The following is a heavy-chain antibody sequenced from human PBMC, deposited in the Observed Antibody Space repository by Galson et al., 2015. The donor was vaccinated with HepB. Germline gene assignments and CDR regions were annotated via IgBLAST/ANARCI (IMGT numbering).Heavy chain of an antibody. CDR3: ARDYLSSGFYYYYGMDV. CDR2: ISSSSSTI. CDR1: GFTFSSYS. V-gene: IGHV3-48*01. Sequence: SLRLSCAASGFTFSSYSMNWVRQAPGKGLEWVSYISSSSSTIYYADSVKGRFTISRDNAKNSLYLQMNSLRAEDTAVYYCARDYLSSGFYYYYGMDVWGQGTTVTVSS. J-gene: IGHJ6*02. D-gene: IGHD3-22*01.